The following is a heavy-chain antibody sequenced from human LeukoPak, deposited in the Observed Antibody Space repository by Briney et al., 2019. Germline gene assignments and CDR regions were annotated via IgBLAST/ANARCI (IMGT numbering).Heavy chain of an antibody. D-gene: IGHD3-22*01. CDR3: ARHVPYDSSDYTLTY. CDR1: GDSIINYF. V-gene: IGHV4-59*08. CDR2: IYYSGST. J-gene: IGHJ4*02. Sequence: SETLSLTCTVSGDSIINYFWSWLRQPPGKELEYIGYIYYSGSTNYNPSLKSRVTISTDTSKNQLSLKLNSVTAADTAVYYCARHVPYDSSDYTLTYWGQGTLVTVSS.